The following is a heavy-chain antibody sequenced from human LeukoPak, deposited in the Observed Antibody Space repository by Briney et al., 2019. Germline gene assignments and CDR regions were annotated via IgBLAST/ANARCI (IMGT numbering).Heavy chain of an antibody. V-gene: IGHV4-39*01. J-gene: IGHJ5*02. CDR1: GGSISSSGYY. Sequence: SETLSLTCTVSGGSISSSGYYWGWIRQPPGKGLEWIGSIYYSGRTYYNPSLKSRFTISVDTSKNQFSLRLKSVTAADTAMYYCASSTGRKYYDQVWGIYRYRLKWFDPWGQGTLVTVSS. CDR2: IYYSGRT. CDR3: ASSTGRKYYDQVWGIYRYRLKWFDP. D-gene: IGHD3-16*02.